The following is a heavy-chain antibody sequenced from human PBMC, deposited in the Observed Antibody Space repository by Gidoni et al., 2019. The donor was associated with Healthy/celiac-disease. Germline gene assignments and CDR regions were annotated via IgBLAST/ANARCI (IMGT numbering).Heavy chain of an antibody. J-gene: IGHJ6*02. V-gene: IGHV3-30*04. CDR2: ISYDGSNK. CDR3: ARDLTYCSGGSCVPKQPPYYYYGMDV. CDR1: GFTFSSYA. D-gene: IGHD2-15*01. Sequence: QVQLVESGGGVVQPGRSLRLSCAASGFTFSSYAMHWVRRAPGKGLEWVAVISYDGSNKYYADSVKGRFTISRDNSKNTLYLQMNSLRAEDTAVYYCARDLTYCSGGSCVPKQPPYYYYGMDVWGQGTTVTVSS.